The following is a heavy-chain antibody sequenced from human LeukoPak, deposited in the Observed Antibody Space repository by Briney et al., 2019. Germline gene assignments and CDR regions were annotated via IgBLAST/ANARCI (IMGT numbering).Heavy chain of an antibody. Sequence: GESLKISCKGSGYTFTRYWIGWVRQMPGKGLEWMGIIYPADSDTGYSPSFQGQVTISADKSIDTAYLQWSSLKASDTAMYYCARPNGSGLDDAFDIWGQGTMVTVSS. D-gene: IGHD3-10*01. CDR1: GYTFTRYW. CDR2: IYPADSDT. CDR3: ARPNGSGLDDAFDI. J-gene: IGHJ3*02. V-gene: IGHV5-51*01.